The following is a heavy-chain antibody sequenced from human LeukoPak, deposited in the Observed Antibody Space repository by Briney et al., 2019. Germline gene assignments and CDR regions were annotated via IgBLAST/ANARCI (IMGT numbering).Heavy chain of an antibody. J-gene: IGHJ4*02. CDR1: GFTFSSYN. CDR2: IISSSSSI. Sequence: PGGSLRLSCATSGFTFSSYNMNWVRQAPGKGLEWVSSIISSSSSIYYADSVKGRFTISRDNAKNSLCLQMNSQRAEDTAVYYCARVLYSSSSGGAGVDYWGLGTLVTVSS. V-gene: IGHV3-21*01. D-gene: IGHD6-6*01. CDR3: ARVLYSSSSGGAGVDY.